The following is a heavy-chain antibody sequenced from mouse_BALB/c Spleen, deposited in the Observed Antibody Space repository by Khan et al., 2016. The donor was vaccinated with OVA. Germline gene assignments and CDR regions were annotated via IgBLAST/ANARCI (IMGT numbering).Heavy chain of an antibody. CDR2: IGSDSSTI. Sequence: EVELVESGGGLVQPGGSRKLSCTASGFTFRSFGMHWVRQAPEKGLEWVAYIGSDSSTIYYADTVKGRFTISRDNPKNTLLLQLTSLRSEDTAMYYCASSRYWSLFASWGQGTLVTVSA. CDR3: ASSRYWSLFAS. J-gene: IGHJ3*01. CDR1: GFTFRSFG. D-gene: IGHD2-12*01. V-gene: IGHV5-17*02.